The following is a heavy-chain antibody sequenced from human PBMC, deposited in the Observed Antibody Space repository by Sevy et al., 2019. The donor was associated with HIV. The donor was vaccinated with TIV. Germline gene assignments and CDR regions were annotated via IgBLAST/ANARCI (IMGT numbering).Heavy chain of an antibody. D-gene: IGHD6-6*01. V-gene: IGHV3-21*01. J-gene: IGHJ4*02. CDR1: GFTFSSYS. Sequence: GGSLRLSCAASGFTFSSYSMNWVRQAPGKGLEWVSSISSSSYIYYADSVKGRFTISIDNAKNSLYLQMNSLRAEDTAVYYCARDVEYSSSKVDYWGQGTLVTVSS. CDR2: ISSSSYI. CDR3: ARDVEYSSSKVDY.